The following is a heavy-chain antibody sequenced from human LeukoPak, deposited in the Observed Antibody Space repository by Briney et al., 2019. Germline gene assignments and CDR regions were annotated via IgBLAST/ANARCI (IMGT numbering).Heavy chain of an antibody. CDR2: IYSDRRT. Sequence: GGSLRLSCAASGFSVRSHYMSWVRQAPGKGLEWVAVIYSDRRTHYGDSVKGRFTISRDNSNNTLHLQMNSLRGEDTAVYYCARCGSDYDGGAFDIWGQGTVVAVSS. J-gene: IGHJ3*02. V-gene: IGHV3-53*01. CDR3: ARCGSDYDGGAFDI. CDR1: GFSVRSHY. D-gene: IGHD2-21*02.